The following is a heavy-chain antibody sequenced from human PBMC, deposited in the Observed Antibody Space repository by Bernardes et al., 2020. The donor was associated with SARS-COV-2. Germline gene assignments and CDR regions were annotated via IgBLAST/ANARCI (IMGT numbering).Heavy chain of an antibody. V-gene: IGHV3-33*08. D-gene: IGHD4-17*01. CDR1: GFTFSSYG. CDR2: IWYDGSNK. CDR3: ATDLPYGDYMVY. Sequence: GGSLRLSCAASGFTFSSYGMHWVRQAPGKGLEWVAVIWYDGSNKYYADSVKGRFTISRDNSKNTLYLQMNSLRAEDTAVYYCATDLPYGDYMVYWGQGTLVTVSS. J-gene: IGHJ4*02.